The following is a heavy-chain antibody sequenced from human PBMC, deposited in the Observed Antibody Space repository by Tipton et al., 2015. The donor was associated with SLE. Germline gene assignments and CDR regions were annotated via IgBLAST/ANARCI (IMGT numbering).Heavy chain of an antibody. CDR2: INHSGST. J-gene: IGHJ4*01. V-gene: IGHV4-34*01. Sequence: TLSLTCAVYGGSFSGYYWNWIRQPPGKGLEWIGEINHSGSTNYNPSLKSRVTISVDTSKNQLSLKLTSVTAADTSVSYCARGAKERITLVRVRPYYFDYWGQGSLVTVSS. D-gene: IGHD3-10*01. CDR3: ARGAKERITLVRVRPYYFDY. CDR1: GGSFSGYY.